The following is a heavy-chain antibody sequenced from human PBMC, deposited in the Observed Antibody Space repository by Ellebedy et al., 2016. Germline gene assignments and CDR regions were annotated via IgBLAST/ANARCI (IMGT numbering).Heavy chain of an antibody. CDR2: IKKDGSET. CDR3: ATIEWFRSDY. V-gene: IGHV3-7*03. D-gene: IGHD3-3*01. CDR1: GLIFSDYW. Sequence: GGSLRLSCAASGLIFSDYWMTWVRQAPGKGLEWVANIKKDGSETYYADSMKGRFTISRDNAKNSLYLQMNSLRAEDTALYYCATIEWFRSDYWGQGTLVTVSS. J-gene: IGHJ4*02.